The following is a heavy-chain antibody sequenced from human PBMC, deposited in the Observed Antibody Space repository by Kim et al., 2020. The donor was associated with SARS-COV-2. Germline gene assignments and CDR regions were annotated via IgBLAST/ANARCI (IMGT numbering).Heavy chain of an antibody. D-gene: IGHD2-2*01. Sequence: SVKVSCKASGFTFTSSAVQWVRQARGQRLEWIGWIVVGSGNTNYAQKFQERVTITRDMSTSTAYMELSSLRSEDTAVYYCAAGVVPAASHYYYYGMDVWGQGTTVTVSS. V-gene: IGHV1-58*01. CDR3: AAGVVPAASHYYYYGMDV. CDR2: IVVGSGNT. J-gene: IGHJ6*02. CDR1: GFTFTSSA.